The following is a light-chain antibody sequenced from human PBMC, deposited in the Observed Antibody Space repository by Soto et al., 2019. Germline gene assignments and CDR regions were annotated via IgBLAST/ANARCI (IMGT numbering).Light chain of an antibody. Sequence: DIQMTQSPSTLSASVGDRVTITCRASQSISSWLAWYQQKPGKAPNLLIYKASSLEGGVPSRFSGSGSGTEFTLTISSLQPDDFATYYCQQYNSYWTFGQGNKVEIK. J-gene: IGKJ1*01. CDR3: QQYNSYWT. V-gene: IGKV1-5*03. CDR2: KAS. CDR1: QSISSW.